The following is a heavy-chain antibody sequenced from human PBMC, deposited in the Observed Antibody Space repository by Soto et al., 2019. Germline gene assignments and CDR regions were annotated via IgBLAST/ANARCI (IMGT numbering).Heavy chain of an antibody. CDR1: GGSITSYH. D-gene: IGHD6-19*01. V-gene: IGHV4-59*01. J-gene: IGHJ1*01. CDR2: TSYTGKT. Sequence: PAETLCLTFIVSGGSITSYHWSWIRQLTEKGLEWIDYTSYTGKTNYNPSLQRRVTISIDTSKNQLYLKMTSLTAADTAVYYCSRDMHAGCTLYFYXWGQGTLVTVSX. CDR3: SRDMHAGCTLYFYX.